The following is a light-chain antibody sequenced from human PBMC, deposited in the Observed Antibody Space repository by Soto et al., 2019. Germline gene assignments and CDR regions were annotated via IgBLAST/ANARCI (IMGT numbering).Light chain of an antibody. V-gene: IGKV3D-15*01. CDR2: GAS. Sequence: EILLTQSPGILSLSPGERASLSCRASQKISSTVLAWYQQKPGQAPRILIYGASSRNTGIPARFSGSGSGTEFALTISGLQSEDFAVYYCQQYNNWPITFGQGTRLEIK. J-gene: IGKJ5*01. CDR1: QKISST. CDR3: QQYNNWPIT.